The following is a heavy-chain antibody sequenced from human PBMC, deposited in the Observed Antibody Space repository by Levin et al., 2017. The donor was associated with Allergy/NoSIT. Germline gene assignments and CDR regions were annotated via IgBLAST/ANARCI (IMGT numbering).Heavy chain of an antibody. J-gene: IGHJ4*02. V-gene: IGHV4-59*01. CDR3: ARVPFYYDSRGYYHGTFDY. CDR1: GGSISSYY. Sequence: SQTLSLTCTVSGGSISSYYWSWIRQPPGKGLEWIGYMYNSGNIDYNPSLKSRVTISVDTSKNQFSLKLSSVTAADTAVYYCARVPFYYDSRGYYHGTFDYWGQGTLVTVSS. CDR2: MYNSGNI. D-gene: IGHD3-22*01.